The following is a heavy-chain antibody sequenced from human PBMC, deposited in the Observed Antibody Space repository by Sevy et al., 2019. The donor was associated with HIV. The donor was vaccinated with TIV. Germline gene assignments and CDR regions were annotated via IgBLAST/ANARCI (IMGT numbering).Heavy chain of an antibody. J-gene: IGHJ4*02. V-gene: IGHV3-23*01. CDR3: ARAFTGGYEQPFDY. D-gene: IGHD5-12*01. CDR1: GFTFSSHA. Sequence: GGSLRLSCAASGFTFSSHAVSWVRQAPGKGLEWVSAISDSGTTTYYEDSVKGRFTISRDNSKNTLYLQMDGLRAEDTAIYYCARAFTGGYEQPFDYWGQGTLVTVSS. CDR2: ISDSGTTT.